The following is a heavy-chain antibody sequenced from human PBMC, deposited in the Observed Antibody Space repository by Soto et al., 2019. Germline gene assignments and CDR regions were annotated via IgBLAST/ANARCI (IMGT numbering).Heavy chain of an antibody. CDR1: GFTFSIYA. D-gene: IGHD4-17*01. Sequence: EVQLLESGGGLVQPGGSLRLSCAASGFTFSIYAMRWVRQAPGKGLEWVSAISGSGSTTYYADSVKGRFTISRDNSKNTLYLQMNSLRAEDTAVYYCAKSRAGSDGDNSPFDCWGQGTLVTVSS. J-gene: IGHJ4*02. CDR3: AKSRAGSDGDNSPFDC. CDR2: ISGSGSTT. V-gene: IGHV3-23*01.